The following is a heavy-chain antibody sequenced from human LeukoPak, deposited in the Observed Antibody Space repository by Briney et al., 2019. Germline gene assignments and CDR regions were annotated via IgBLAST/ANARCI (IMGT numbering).Heavy chain of an antibody. Sequence: AAVKVSCTGSGYTFTSYGISRLRQAPSRGREWMGWISAYNGNTNYAQKLQGRPTMTTDTTTSTDYMEPSRQRRNRTSVYFGATIAVDAHWGQGTLVTVSS. CDR1: GYTFTSYG. J-gene: IGHJ4*02. CDR2: ISAYNGNT. V-gene: IGHV1-18*01. D-gene: IGHD6-19*01. CDR3: ATIAVDAH.